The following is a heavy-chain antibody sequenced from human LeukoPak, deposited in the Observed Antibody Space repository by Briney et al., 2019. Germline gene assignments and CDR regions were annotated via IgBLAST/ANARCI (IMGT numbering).Heavy chain of an antibody. V-gene: IGHV1-2*02. D-gene: IGHD5-18*01. CDR1: GYTFTGYY. CDR3: AREWGYSYGYAGVYAFDI. J-gene: IGHJ3*02. Sequence: PGASVKVSCKASGYTFTGYYMHWVRQAPGQGLEWMGWINPNSGGTNYAQKFQGRVTMTRDTSISTAYMELSRLRSDDTAVYYCAREWGYSYGYAGVYAFDIWGQGTMVTVSS. CDR2: INPNSGGT.